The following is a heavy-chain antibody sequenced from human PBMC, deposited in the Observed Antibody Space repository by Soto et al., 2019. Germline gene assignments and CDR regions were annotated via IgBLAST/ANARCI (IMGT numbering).Heavy chain of an antibody. Sequence: QVQLVQSGAEVKKPGASVKVSCKASGYTFITYGVSWVRHAPGQGLDWLVWISTYNGNTRYAERLQGRVTMNTDTTTNTAYMELRNLRSDDTAVYYCARGPTDYYDNSANYFLDYWGQGTLVTVSS. J-gene: IGHJ4*02. CDR3: ARGPTDYYDNSANYFLDY. V-gene: IGHV1-18*01. CDR1: GYTFITYG. D-gene: IGHD3-22*01. CDR2: ISTYNGNT.